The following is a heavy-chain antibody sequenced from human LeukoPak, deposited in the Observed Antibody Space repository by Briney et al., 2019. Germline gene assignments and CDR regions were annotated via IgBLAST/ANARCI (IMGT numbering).Heavy chain of an antibody. CDR3: ARYGSGSYYRWAFDI. V-gene: IGHV4-59*08. Sequence: SGTLSLTCTVSGGSISSYYWSWIRQPPGKGLEWIGYIYYSGSTNYNPSLKSRVTISVDTSKNQFSLKLSSVTAADTAVYYCARYGSGSYYRWAFDIWGQGTMVTVSS. J-gene: IGHJ3*02. D-gene: IGHD3-10*01. CDR1: GGSISSYY. CDR2: IYYSGST.